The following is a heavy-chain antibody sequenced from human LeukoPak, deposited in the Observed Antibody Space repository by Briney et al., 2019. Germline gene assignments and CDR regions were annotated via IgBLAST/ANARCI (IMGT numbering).Heavy chain of an antibody. Sequence: ASVKVSCKPSGYTFTTYYIQWVRQAPGQGLEWMGWINPSSGGTNYAQKFQGRVTMTRDTSISTAYMELSSLRSDDTAVYYCARDLSRLRRTAYYWGQGTLVTVSS. CDR2: INPSSGGT. V-gene: IGHV1-2*02. D-gene: IGHD5-12*01. J-gene: IGHJ4*02. CDR3: ARDLSRLRRTAYY. CDR1: GYTFTTYY.